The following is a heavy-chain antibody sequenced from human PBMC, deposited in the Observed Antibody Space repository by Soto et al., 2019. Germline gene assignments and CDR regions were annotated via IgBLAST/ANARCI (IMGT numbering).Heavy chain of an antibody. V-gene: IGHV3-53*01. CDR2: IYSGGST. D-gene: IGHD2-15*01. CDR3: ARDRTREVVLEN. Sequence: GGSLRLSCAASGFTVSSNYMSWVRQAPGKGLEWVSVIYSGGSTYYADSVKGRFTISRDNSKNTLYLQMNSLRAEDTAVCYCARDRTREVVLENWGQGTLVTVSS. CDR1: GFTVSSNY. J-gene: IGHJ4*02.